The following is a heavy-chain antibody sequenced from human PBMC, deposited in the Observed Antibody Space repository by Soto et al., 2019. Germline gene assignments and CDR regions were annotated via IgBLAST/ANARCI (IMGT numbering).Heavy chain of an antibody. D-gene: IGHD6-6*01. J-gene: IGHJ4*02. CDR3: ARAWGYSSSKIDY. Sequence: QVQLVESGGGVVQPGRSLRLSCAASGFTFSSYGMHWVRQAPGKGLEWVAVIWYDGSNKYYADSVKGRFTISRDNSKNTLYLQMNSMRAEDTAVYYCARAWGYSSSKIDYWGQGTLVTVYS. CDR2: IWYDGSNK. CDR1: GFTFSSYG. V-gene: IGHV3-33*01.